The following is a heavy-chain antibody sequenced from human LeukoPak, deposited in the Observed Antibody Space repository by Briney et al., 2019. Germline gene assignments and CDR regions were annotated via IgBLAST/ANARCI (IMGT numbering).Heavy chain of an antibody. Sequence: PSETLSLTCTVSGGSISSYYWSWIRQPPGKGLEWIGYIYYSGSTNYNPSLQSRVTISVDTSKNQFSLTLSSVTAADTALYYCARHDWFDPWGQGTLVTVSS. CDR1: GGSISSYY. CDR2: IYYSGST. CDR3: ARHDWFDP. V-gene: IGHV4-59*01. J-gene: IGHJ5*02.